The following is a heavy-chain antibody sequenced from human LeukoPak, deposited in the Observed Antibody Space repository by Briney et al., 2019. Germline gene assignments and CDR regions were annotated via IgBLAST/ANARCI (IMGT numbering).Heavy chain of an antibody. J-gene: IGHJ4*02. D-gene: IGHD5-18*01. CDR3: ARMRGYSYGQTDY. CDR1: GYTFTGYY. Sequence: ASVTVSCKASGYTFTGYYMHWVRQAPGQGLEWMGWINPNSGGTNYAQKFQGRVTMTRDTSISTAYMELSRLRSDDTAVYYCARMRGYSYGQTDYWGQGTLVTVSS. CDR2: INPNSGGT. V-gene: IGHV1-2*02.